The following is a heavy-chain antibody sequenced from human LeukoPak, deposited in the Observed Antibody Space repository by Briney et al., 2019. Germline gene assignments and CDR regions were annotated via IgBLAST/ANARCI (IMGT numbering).Heavy chain of an antibody. V-gene: IGHV4-38-2*02. J-gene: IGHJ3*01. CDR1: GYSISSGYY. CDR2: IYHSGST. CDR3: ASNTYYYDSSGYLV. D-gene: IGHD3-22*01. Sequence: PSETLSLTCTVSGYSISSGYYWGWIRQPPGKGLEWIGSIYHSGSTYYNPSLKSRVTISVDTSKNQFSLKLSSVTATDTAVYYCASNTYYYDSSGYLVWGQGTMVTVSS.